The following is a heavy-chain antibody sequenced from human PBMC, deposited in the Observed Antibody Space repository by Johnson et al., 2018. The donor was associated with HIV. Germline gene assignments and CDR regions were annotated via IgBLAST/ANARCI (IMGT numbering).Heavy chain of an antibody. CDR1: GFTFSDYY. CDR2: ISSSGSTL. J-gene: IGHJ3*02. D-gene: IGHD2-15*01. Sequence: QVQLVESGGGLVKPGGSLRLSCAASGFTFSDYYMSWIRQAPGKGLEWVSYISSSGSTLYYADSVKGRFTISRDNSKNTLYLQMNILSADDTAVYYCAREGGRDAFDIWGQGTMVTVSS. V-gene: IGHV3-11*04. CDR3: AREGGRDAFDI.